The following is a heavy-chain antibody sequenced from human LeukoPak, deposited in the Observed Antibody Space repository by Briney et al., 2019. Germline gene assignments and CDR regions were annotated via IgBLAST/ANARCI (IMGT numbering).Heavy chain of an antibody. Sequence: PGGSLRLSCAASGFTFSSYWMSWVRQAPGKGLEWVANIKQDGSEKYYVDSLKGRFSISRDNSKNSLYLQMSSLRDEDTAVYYCVRDFIGGHNDYWGQGTLVTVSS. V-gene: IGHV3-7*01. CDR3: VRDFIGGHNDY. D-gene: IGHD3-16*01. CDR2: IKQDGSEK. J-gene: IGHJ4*02. CDR1: GFTFSSYW.